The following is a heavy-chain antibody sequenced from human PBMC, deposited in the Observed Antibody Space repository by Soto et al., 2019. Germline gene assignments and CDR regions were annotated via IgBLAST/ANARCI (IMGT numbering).Heavy chain of an antibody. J-gene: IGHJ4*02. CDR1: GFTFSSYG. CDR2: FRTSGDGGTT. Sequence: PGGSLRLSCAASGFTFSSYGMHWVRQAPGKRLEWVSGFRTSGDGGTTYYAGSVKRRFTISRENSKNMLFLQMNSLRAEDTAIYYCAKKVNSGPGSQYFDYWGQGTLVTVSS. D-gene: IGHD3-10*01. V-gene: IGHV3-23*01. CDR3: AKKVNSGPGSQYFDY.